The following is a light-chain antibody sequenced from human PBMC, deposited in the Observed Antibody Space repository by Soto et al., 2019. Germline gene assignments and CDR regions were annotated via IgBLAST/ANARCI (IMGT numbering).Light chain of an antibody. V-gene: IGKV1-39*01. J-gene: IGKJ1*01. CDR2: LAS. CDR3: QQTYKTPLT. CDR1: QSISNY. Sequence: DIQMTQSPSSLSASVGDRVTITCRASQSISNYLNWYQQRPGKAPKLLIYLASSLSSGVPSKFSGSGSGTDFTLTISVLQPEDSATYYCQQTYKTPLTFGHGTKVEIK.